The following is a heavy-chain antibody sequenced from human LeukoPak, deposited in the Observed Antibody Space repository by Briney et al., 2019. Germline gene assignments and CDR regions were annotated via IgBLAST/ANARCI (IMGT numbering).Heavy chain of an antibody. CDR2: IYYSGST. J-gene: IGHJ4*02. Sequence: SETLSLTCTVSGGSISSSSYYWGWIRQPPGKGLEWIGSIYYSGSTYYNPSLKSRVTISVDTSKNQFSLKLSSVTAADTAVYYCAKPYGSGSYFDYWGQGTLVTVSS. D-gene: IGHD3-10*01. CDR1: GGSISSSSYY. CDR3: AKPYGSGSYFDY. V-gene: IGHV4-39*01.